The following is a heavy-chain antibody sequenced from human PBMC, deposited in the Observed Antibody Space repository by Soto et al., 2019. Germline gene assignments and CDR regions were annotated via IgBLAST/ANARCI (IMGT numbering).Heavy chain of an antibody. Sequence: EVQLVESGGGLVQPGGSLRLSCAASGFTFSSYWMHWVRQAPGKGLMWVSTISTDGSIIRYADSVKGRFTISRDNAKNTLSLQMNSLRAEDPAVYFCARAIRHGGNSGCWGQGTLVTVSS. V-gene: IGHV3-74*01. D-gene: IGHD1-1*01. CDR3: ARAIRHGGNSGC. J-gene: IGHJ4*02. CDR1: GFTFSSYW. CDR2: ISTDGSII.